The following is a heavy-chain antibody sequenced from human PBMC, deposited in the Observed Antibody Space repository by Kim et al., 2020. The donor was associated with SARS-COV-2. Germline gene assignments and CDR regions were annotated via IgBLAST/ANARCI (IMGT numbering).Heavy chain of an antibody. J-gene: IGHJ4*02. V-gene: IGHV1-18*04. CDR1: GYKLSSYG. D-gene: IGHD6-19*01. Sequence: ASVKVSCKASGYKLSSYGINWVRQAPGQGLEWMGWISAYNGDTKYAQNLQDRVTMTTDTSTNTAHMELRSLRSDDTAVYYCARDGGSGWYYFDYWGQGTVVTVSS. CDR2: ISAYNGDT. CDR3: ARDGGSGWYYFDY.